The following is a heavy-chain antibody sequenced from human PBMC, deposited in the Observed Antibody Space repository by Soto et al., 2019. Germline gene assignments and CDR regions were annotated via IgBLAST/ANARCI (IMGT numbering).Heavy chain of an antibody. J-gene: IGHJ5*02. D-gene: IGHD3-10*01. V-gene: IGHV3-23*01. CDR3: AKDAISMVRGVNNWFDP. Sequence: LRLSCAASGFTFSSYAMTWVRQAPGKGLEWVSGISGGGGVSTYYADSVKGRFTISRDNSMNTLYLQMNGLRAEDTAVYYCAKDAISMVRGVNNWFDPWGQGTLVTVSS. CDR2: ISGGGGVST. CDR1: GFTFSSYA.